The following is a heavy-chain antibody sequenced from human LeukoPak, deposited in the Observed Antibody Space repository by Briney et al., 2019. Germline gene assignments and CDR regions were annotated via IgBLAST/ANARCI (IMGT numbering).Heavy chain of an antibody. D-gene: IGHD4-11*01. CDR2: ISSSSSYI. CDR3: ASAVTTRKPFDY. V-gene: IGHV3-21*01. J-gene: IGHJ4*02. Sequence: KPGGSLRLSCAASGFTFSSYSMNWVRQAPGKGLEWVSSISSSSSYIYYADSVKGRFTISRDNAKNSLYLQMNSLRAEDTAVYYCASAVTTRKPFDYWGQGTLVTVSS. CDR1: GFTFSSYS.